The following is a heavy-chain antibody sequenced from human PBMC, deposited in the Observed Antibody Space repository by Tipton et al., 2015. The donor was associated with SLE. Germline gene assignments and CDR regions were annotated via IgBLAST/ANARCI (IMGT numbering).Heavy chain of an antibody. J-gene: IGHJ4*02. V-gene: IGHV3-48*03. CDR3: VRDIKFVGSTYYFDD. D-gene: IGHD3-16*01. CDR1: GFTFSSQG. Sequence: GSLRLSCTASGFTFSSQGMNWVRQAPGKGLEWVSYISSSGSIIYYADSVKGRFTVSRDNARNSLYLQLNSLRAEDTAVYFCVRDIKFVGSTYYFDDWGQGTLLTVSS. CDR2: ISSSGSII.